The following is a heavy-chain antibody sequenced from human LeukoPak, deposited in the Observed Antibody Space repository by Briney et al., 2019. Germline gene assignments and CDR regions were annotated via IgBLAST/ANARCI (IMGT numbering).Heavy chain of an antibody. CDR2: ISSSGSTI. CDR3: ASGYSYGKVDY. D-gene: IGHD5-18*01. CDR1: GFTFSSYE. Sequence: GGSLRLSCAASGFTFSSYEMNWVRQAPGKGLEWVSYISSSGSTIYYADSVKGRFTISRDNAKNSLYLQMNSLRAEDTAVYYCASGYSYGKVDYRGQGTLVTVSS. J-gene: IGHJ4*02. V-gene: IGHV3-48*03.